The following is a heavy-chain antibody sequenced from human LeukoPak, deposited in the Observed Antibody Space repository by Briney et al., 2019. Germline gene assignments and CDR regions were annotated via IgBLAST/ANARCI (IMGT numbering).Heavy chain of an antibody. V-gene: IGHV4-34*01. Sequence: SETLSLTCAVYGGSFSGHYWSWIRQPPGKGLEWIGEINHSGSTNYNPSLKSRVTISVDTSKNQFFLKLSSVTAADTVVYYCVRIDDYWGQGTLVTVSS. CDR3: VRIDDY. D-gene: IGHD2-15*01. CDR1: GGSFSGHY. CDR2: INHSGST. J-gene: IGHJ4*02.